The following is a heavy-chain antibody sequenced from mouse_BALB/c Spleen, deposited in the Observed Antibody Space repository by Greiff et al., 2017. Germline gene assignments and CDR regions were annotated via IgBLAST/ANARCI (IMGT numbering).Heavy chain of an antibody. J-gene: IGHJ4*01. CDR1: GFSLTSYG. D-gene: IGHD2-14*01. CDR3: ARGGYYRAAMDY. Sequence: VQLVESGPGLVAPSQSLSITCTVSGFSLTSYGVHWVRQPPGKGLEWLGVIWAGGSTNYNSALMSRLSISKDNSKSQVFLKMNSLQTDDTAMYYCARGGYYRAAMDYWGQGTSVTVSS. V-gene: IGHV2-9*02. CDR2: IWAGGST.